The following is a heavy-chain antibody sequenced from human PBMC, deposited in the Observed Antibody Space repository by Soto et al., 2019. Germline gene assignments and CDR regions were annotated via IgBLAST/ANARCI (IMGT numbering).Heavy chain of an antibody. Sequence: SETLSLTCTVSGGSISSSSYYWGWIRQPPGKGLEWIGSIYYSGSTYYNPSLKSRVTVSVDTSKNQFSLKLSSVTAADTAVYYCARLELRWDAFDIWGQGTMVTVSS. V-gene: IGHV4-39*01. CDR1: GGSISSSSYY. CDR3: ARLELRWDAFDI. CDR2: IYYSGST. J-gene: IGHJ3*02. D-gene: IGHD1-7*01.